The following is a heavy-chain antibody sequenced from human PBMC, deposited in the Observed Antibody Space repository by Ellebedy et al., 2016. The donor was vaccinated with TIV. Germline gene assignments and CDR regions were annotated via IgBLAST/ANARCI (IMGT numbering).Heavy chain of an antibody. CDR1: GGPINSDDYY. J-gene: IGHJ3*02. CDR2: VYYNGNS. D-gene: IGHD5-18*01. V-gene: IGHV4-30-4*01. Sequence: SETLSLXCTVSGGPINSDDYYWSWIRQPPGKGLEWIGYVYYNGNSYYTPSLKSRITISLDTSKNQVSLKLSSVTAADTAVYYCARDQNHFEDTYGYSVFDIWGRGTMVTVSS. CDR3: ARDQNHFEDTYGYSVFDI.